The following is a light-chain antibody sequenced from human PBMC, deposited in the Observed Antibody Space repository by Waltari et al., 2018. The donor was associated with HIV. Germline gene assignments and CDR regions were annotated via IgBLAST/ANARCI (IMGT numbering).Light chain of an antibody. V-gene: IGLV1-40*01. J-gene: IGLJ2*01. CDR2: GTS. CDR3: QSYDSSLSGGDVV. Sequence: QSVLTQPPSVSGAPGQRVTISCTGSSSNIGAGYDVHWYQHLPGTAPKLLIYGTSNRPSGVPDRFSGSKSCTSASLAITGLQAEDEADYYCQSYDSSLSGGDVVFGGGTKLTVL. CDR1: SSNIGAGYD.